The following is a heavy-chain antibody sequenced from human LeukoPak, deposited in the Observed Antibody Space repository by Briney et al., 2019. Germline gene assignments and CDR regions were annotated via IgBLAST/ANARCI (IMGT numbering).Heavy chain of an antibody. CDR2: ISWNSGSI. J-gene: IGHJ4*02. D-gene: IGHD3-22*01. Sequence: GGSLRLSCAASGFTFDDYAMHWVRHAPGKGLEWVSGISWNSGSIGYADSVKGRFTISRDNSKNTLYLQMNSLRAEDTAVYYCAKDYDSSGYYHYFDYWGQGTLVTVSS. CDR3: AKDYDSSGYYHYFDY. V-gene: IGHV3-9*01. CDR1: GFTFDDYA.